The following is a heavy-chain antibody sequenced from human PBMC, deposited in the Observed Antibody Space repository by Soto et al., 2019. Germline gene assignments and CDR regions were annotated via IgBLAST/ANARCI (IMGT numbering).Heavy chain of an antibody. J-gene: IGHJ5*02. Sequence: KPSETLSLTCTVSGGSISSGGYYWSWIRQHPGKGLEWIGYIYYSGSTYYNPSLKSRVTISVDTSKNQFSLKLSSVTAADTAVYYCARGYDILTGYHPNWFDPWGQGTLVTVSS. CDR3: ARGYDILTGYHPNWFDP. CDR1: GGSISSGGYY. V-gene: IGHV4-31*03. CDR2: IYYSGST. D-gene: IGHD3-9*01.